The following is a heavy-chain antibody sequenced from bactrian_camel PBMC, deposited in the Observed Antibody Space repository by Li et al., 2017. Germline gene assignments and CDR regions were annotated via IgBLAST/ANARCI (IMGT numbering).Heavy chain of an antibody. Sequence: HVQLVESGGGSVEAGGSLRLSCQASGEISRDYCVGWYRQVPGKAREAVALVGDDGATKYAASVNGRFIVSRDNAKNIIYLQMSSLTPDDTAMYYCAARSVGWCPLFEHWLGKRAYTPGGYFANWGQGTQVTVS. CDR3: AARSVGWCPLFEHWLGKRAYTPGGYFAN. J-gene: IGHJ6*01. D-gene: IGHD1*01. CDR2: VGDDGAT. V-gene: IGHV3S53*01. CDR1: GEISRDYC.